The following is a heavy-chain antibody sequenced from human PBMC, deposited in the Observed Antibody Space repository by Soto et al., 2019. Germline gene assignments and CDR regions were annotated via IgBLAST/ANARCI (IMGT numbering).Heavy chain of an antibody. CDR3: ARDTLNPAGYCSGGSCYYSYAFDI. CDR2: IIPIFGTA. Sequence: ASVKVSCKASGGTFSSYAISWVRQAPGQGLEWMGGIIPIFGTANYAQKFQGRVTITADESTSTAYMELSSLRSEDTAVYYCARDTLNPAGYCSGGSCYYSYAFDIWGQGTMVTVSS. CDR1: GGTFSSYA. V-gene: IGHV1-69*13. D-gene: IGHD2-15*01. J-gene: IGHJ3*02.